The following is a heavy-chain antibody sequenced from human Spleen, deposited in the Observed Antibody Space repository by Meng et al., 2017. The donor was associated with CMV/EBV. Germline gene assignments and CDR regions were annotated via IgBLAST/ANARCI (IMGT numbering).Heavy chain of an antibody. CDR2: IYHSGIA. CDR1: GGSVNTGGYY. D-gene: IGHD3-3*01. Sequence: SETLSLTCTVSGGSVNTGGYYWNWIRQHPGKGLEWIGNIYHSGIAYYNPSLKSPVTISLDKSKNQFSLKMSSVTAADTAVYYCARDHDFWSGQSPMDVWGQGTTVTVSS. CDR3: ARDHDFWSGQSPMDV. V-gene: IGHV4-31*01. J-gene: IGHJ6*02.